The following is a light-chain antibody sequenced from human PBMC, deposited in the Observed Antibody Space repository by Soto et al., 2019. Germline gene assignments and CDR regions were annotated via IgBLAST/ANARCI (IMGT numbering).Light chain of an antibody. CDR2: DAS. Sequence: EIVLTQSPATLSLSPGERATLSCRASQSVSSYLAWYQQKPGQAPRLLIYDASNRATGIPARFSGSGSGTDFTLTISSLEPEDFAVYYCQQRSNGLWTFCQGTKVDIK. CDR3: QQRSNGLWT. V-gene: IGKV3-11*01. CDR1: QSVSSY. J-gene: IGKJ1*01.